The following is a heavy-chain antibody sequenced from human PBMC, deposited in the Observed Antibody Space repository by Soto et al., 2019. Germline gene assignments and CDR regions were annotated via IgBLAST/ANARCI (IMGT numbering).Heavy chain of an antibody. CDR3: ARVDTAMATVDY. D-gene: IGHD5-18*01. J-gene: IGHJ4*02. CDR2: INPSGGST. CDR1: GYTFTSYY. Sequence: ASVKVSCKASGYTFTSYYMHWVRQAPGQGLEWMGIINPSGGSTSYAQKFQGRVTMTRDTSTSTVSLKLSSVTAADTAVYYCARVDTAMATVDYWGQGTLVTVSS. V-gene: IGHV1-46*01.